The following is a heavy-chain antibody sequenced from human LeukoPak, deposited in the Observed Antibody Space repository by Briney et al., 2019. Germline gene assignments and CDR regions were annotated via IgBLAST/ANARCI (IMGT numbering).Heavy chain of an antibody. CDR2: ISSSGSTK. J-gene: IGHJ6*02. Sequence: GGSLRLSCATSGFTFSGYEMNWVRQAPGKGLEWVSYISSSGSTKLYADSVKGRFAISRDNAKNSLYLQMNSLRAEDTAVYYCTTVGAGNYYVMEVWGQGTTATVSS. V-gene: IGHV3-48*03. CDR1: GFTFSGYE. D-gene: IGHD4/OR15-4a*01. CDR3: TTVGAGNYYVMEV.